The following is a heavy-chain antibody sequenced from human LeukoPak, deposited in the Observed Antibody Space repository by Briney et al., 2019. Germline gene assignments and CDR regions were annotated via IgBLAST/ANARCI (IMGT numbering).Heavy chain of an antibody. CDR3: ARDGIVGATMVYMDV. Sequence: GGSLRLSCAASGFTFSSYSMNWVRQAPGKGLEWVSSISSSSSYIYYADSVKGRFTISRDNAKNSLYLQMNSLRAEDTAVYYCARDGIVGATMVYMDVWAKGPRSPSP. CDR1: GFTFSSYS. CDR2: ISSSSSYI. J-gene: IGHJ6*03. V-gene: IGHV3-21*01. D-gene: IGHD1-26*01.